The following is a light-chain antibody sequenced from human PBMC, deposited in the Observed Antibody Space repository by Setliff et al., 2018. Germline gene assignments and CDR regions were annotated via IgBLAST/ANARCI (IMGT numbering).Light chain of an antibody. CDR1: SSNIGAGYD. V-gene: IGLV1-40*01. J-gene: IGLJ1*01. Sequence: QSVLTQPPSVSGAPGQGITISCTGTSSNIGAGYDVHWYQQLPGAAPKLLIFGTYNRPSGVPDQFSGSKSGTSASLAITGLQAADEADYYCQSYDTSLNDYVFGTGTKVTVL. CDR3: QSYDTSLNDYV. CDR2: GTY.